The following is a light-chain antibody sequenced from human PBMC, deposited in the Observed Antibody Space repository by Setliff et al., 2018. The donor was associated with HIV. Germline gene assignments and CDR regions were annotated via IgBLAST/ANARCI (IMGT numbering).Light chain of an antibody. CDR3: AAWDDSLNGSWV. V-gene: IGLV1-44*01. J-gene: IGLJ3*02. CDR1: RSNIGTNT. Sequence: QSALTQPPSASGAPGQGVTISCSGSRSNIGTNTVNWYQQLPGTAPKLLIFSNNQRPSGVPDRFSGSKSGTSASLAISGLQSEDEADYYCAAWDDSLNGSWVFGGGT. CDR2: SNN.